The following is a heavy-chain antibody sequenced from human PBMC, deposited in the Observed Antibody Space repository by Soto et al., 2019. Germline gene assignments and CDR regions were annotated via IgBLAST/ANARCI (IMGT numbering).Heavy chain of an antibody. CDR3: ARDPVFYDVSTGYYSFHYFDY. J-gene: IGHJ4*02. CDR1: GFTFSSYL. Sequence: EVQVVESGGGLVQPGGSRRLSCAASGFTFSSYLMSWVRQAPGKGLEWVANINQDGSEKYYVDSVKGRFTISRDNAKNSLYLQMNSLRAEDTAVYYCARDPVFYDVSTGYYSFHYFDYWGQGTLVTVSS. D-gene: IGHD3-9*01. CDR2: INQDGSEK. V-gene: IGHV3-7*01.